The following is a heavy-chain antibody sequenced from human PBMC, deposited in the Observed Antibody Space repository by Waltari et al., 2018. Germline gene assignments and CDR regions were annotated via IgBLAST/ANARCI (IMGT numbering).Heavy chain of an antibody. CDR3: VKDVLSDCGGDCYSEH. Sequence: EVQLVESGGGLVQPGRSVRPSCAASGFNFAAFAMQWVRQAPGKGLEWVAGISWNSESIGYADSVQGRFTISRDNAKNSMFLQIHSLRPEDTALYYCVKDVLSDCGGDCYSEHWGQGTLLTVSS. D-gene: IGHD2-21*02. CDR1: GFNFAAFA. V-gene: IGHV3-9*01. J-gene: IGHJ4*02. CDR2: ISWNSESI.